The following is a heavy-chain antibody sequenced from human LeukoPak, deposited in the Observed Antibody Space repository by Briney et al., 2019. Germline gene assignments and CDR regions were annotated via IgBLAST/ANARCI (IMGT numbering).Heavy chain of an antibody. V-gene: IGHV4-4*07. Sequence: SETLSLTCIVSGGSISSYYWGWIRQPAGKGLEWIGHIYTSGSTNYNPSLKSRVTISVDMSKNRFSLKLSSVTAADTAVYYCASPLFCSGTGCYDSWGQGTLVTVSS. D-gene: IGHD2-2*01. CDR1: GGSISSYY. J-gene: IGHJ4*02. CDR2: IYTSGST. CDR3: ASPLFCSGTGCYDS.